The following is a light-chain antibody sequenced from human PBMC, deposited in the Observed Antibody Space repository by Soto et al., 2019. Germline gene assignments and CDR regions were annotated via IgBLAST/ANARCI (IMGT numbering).Light chain of an antibody. CDR2: DVT. CDR1: SSDVGAYNY. Sequence: QAVVTQPASVSGSPGQSITISCSGTSSDVGAYNYVSWFQQYPGKAPKLLIYDVTNRPSGISHRFSGSKSGNTASLTISGLQAEDEADYHCSSYTSSTLVVFGGGTKLTVL. CDR3: SSYTSSTLVV. V-gene: IGLV2-14*01. J-gene: IGLJ2*01.